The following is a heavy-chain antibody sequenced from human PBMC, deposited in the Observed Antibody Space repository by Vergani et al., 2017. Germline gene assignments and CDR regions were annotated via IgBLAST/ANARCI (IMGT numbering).Heavy chain of an antibody. D-gene: IGHD4-17*01. CDR1: GFTLSNHG. V-gene: IGHV3-33*01. CDR3: ARVPYGDFYPIDY. Sequence: QVHLVESGGGLVQPGRSVRLSCAACGFTLSNHGMHWVRQAPGKGLEWVAIIWYDGSQYNYAASVKGRFTISRDNSKNTVYLQMNSLRAEDTAVYYCARVPYGDFYPIDYWGQGTLVTVSS. J-gene: IGHJ4*02. CDR2: IWYDGSQY.